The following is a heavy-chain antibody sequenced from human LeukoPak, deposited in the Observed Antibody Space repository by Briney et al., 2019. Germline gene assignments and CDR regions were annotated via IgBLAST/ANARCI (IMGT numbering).Heavy chain of an antibody. D-gene: IGHD6-13*01. V-gene: IGHV3-30*02. CDR2: IRYDGSNK. CDR3: ARSGGIAAAGTMY. Sequence: GGSLRLSCAASGFTFSSYGMHWVRQAPGKGLEWVAFIRYDGSNKYYADSVKGRFTISRDNAKNSLYLQMNSLRAEDTAVYYCARSGGIAAAGTMYWGQGTLVTVSS. CDR1: GFTFSSYG. J-gene: IGHJ4*02.